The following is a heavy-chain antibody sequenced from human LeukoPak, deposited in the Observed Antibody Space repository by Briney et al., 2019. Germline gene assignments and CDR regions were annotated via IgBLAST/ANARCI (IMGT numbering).Heavy chain of an antibody. V-gene: IGHV4-4*07. Sequence: SETLCLTCTVSGGSISYYYWTWIRQPAGKGLEWIGRIYTSGSTSYNPSLKSRVTMSVDTSKNQFSLKLSSVTAADTAVYYCAREALAAPYPDYWGRGTLVTVSS. CDR1: GGSISYYY. CDR3: AREALAAPYPDY. D-gene: IGHD6-13*01. CDR2: IYTSGST. J-gene: IGHJ4*02.